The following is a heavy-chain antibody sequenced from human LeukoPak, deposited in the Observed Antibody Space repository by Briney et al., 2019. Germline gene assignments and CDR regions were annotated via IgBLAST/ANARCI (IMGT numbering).Heavy chain of an antibody. V-gene: IGHV4-34*01. D-gene: IGHD6-6*01. CDR2: INHSGST. Sequence: PSETLSLTCAVYGGSFSGYYWSWIRQPPGKGLEWIGEINHSGSTNYNPSLKSRVTISVDTSKNQFSLKLSSVTAADTAMYYCARGYSSSSYNWFDPWGQGTLVTVSS. J-gene: IGHJ5*02. CDR1: GGSFSGYY. CDR3: ARGYSSSSYNWFDP.